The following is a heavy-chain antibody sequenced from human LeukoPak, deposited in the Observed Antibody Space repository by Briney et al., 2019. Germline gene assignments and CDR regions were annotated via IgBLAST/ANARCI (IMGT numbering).Heavy chain of an antibody. D-gene: IGHD6-13*01. V-gene: IGHV4-59*08. Sequence: SETLFLTCTVSGGSISSYYWSWIRQPPGKGLEWIGYIYYSGSTNYNPSLKSRVTISVDTSKNQFSLKLSSVTAADTAVYYCARHQEGWEQQPTLDYWGQGTLVTVSS. CDR1: GGSISSYY. CDR2: IYYSGST. CDR3: ARHQEGWEQQPTLDY. J-gene: IGHJ4*02.